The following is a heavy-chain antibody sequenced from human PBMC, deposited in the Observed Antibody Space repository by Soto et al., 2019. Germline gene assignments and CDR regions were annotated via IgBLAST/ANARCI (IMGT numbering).Heavy chain of an antibody. Sequence: QVQLQESGPGLVKPSQTLSLTCTVSGGSVSSSGYYWSWIRQHPGKGLEWIGYIYYSETAYYNPSLKSRGTMSLDNSKNQFLLKLNSVTARDTAVYYWAGETNGDYGTWVAPWGLGTLVTVSS. V-gene: IGHV4-31*03. D-gene: IGHD4-17*01. J-gene: IGHJ5*02. CDR3: AGETNGDYGTWVAP. CDR2: IYYSETA. CDR1: GGSVSSSGYY.